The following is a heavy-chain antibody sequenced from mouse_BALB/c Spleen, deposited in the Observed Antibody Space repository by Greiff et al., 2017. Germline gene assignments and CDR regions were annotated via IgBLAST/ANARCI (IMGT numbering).Heavy chain of an antibody. J-gene: IGHJ4*01. CDR1: GFTFSSYA. CDR3: ARPSDY. V-gene: IGHV5-6-5*01. CDR2: ISSGGST. Sequence: DVQLVESGGGLVKPGGSLKLSCAASGFTFSSYAMSWVRQTPEKRLEWVASISSGGSTYYPDSVKGRFTISRDNARNILYLQMSSLRSEDTAMYYCARPSDYWGQGTSVTVSS.